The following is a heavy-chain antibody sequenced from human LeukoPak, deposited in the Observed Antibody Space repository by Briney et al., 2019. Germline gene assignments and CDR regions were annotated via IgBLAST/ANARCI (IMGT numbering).Heavy chain of an antibody. V-gene: IGHV3-30*04. CDR1: GFTFSSYA. D-gene: IGHD2-2*01. CDR3: ARDGYCSSTSCGGVYYYYGMDV. CDR2: ISYDGSNK. Sequence: PGRSLRLSCAASGFTFSSYAMHWVRQAPGKGLEWVAVISYDGSNKYYADSVKGRFTISRDNSKNTLYLQMNSLRAEDTAVCYCARDGYCSSTSCGGVYYYYGMDVWGKGTTVTVSS. J-gene: IGHJ6*04.